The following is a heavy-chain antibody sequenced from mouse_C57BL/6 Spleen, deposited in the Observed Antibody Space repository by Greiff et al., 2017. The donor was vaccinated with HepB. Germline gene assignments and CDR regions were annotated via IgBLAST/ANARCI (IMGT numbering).Heavy chain of an antibody. J-gene: IGHJ4*01. CDR2: IYPGDGDT. CDR3: AREGGYDRYAMDY. Sequence: QVQLQQSGAELVKPGASVKISCKASGYAFSSYWMNWVKQRPGKGLEWIGQIYPGDGDTNYNGKFKGKATLTADKSFSTAYMKLSSLTSEDSAVYFCAREGGYDRYAMDYWGKGASVAVSS. CDR1: GYAFSSYW. D-gene: IGHD2-2*01. V-gene: IGHV1-80*01.